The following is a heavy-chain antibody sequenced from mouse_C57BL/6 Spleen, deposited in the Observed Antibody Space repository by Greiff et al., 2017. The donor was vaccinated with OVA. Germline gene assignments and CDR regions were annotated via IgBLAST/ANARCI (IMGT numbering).Heavy chain of an antibody. CDR2: IYPRSGNT. D-gene: IGHD2-4*01. V-gene: IGHV1-81*01. CDR1: GYTFTSYG. CDR3: ARDYDGGRFDY. J-gene: IGHJ2*01. Sequence: QVQLQQSGAELARPGASVKLSCKASGYTFTSYGISWVKQRTGQGLEWIGEIYPRSGNTYYNEKFKGKATLTADKSSSTAYMELRSLTSEDAAVYFCARDYDGGRFDYWGQGTTLTVSS.